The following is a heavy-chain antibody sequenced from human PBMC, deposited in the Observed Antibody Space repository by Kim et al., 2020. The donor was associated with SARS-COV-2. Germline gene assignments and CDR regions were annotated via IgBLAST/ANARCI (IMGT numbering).Heavy chain of an antibody. Sequence: ASVKVSCKASGGTFSSYAISWVRQAPGQGLEWMGGIIPIFGTANYAQKFQGRVTITADESTSTAYMELSSLRSEDTAVYYCARIKLVPPGIAAADTYYYYGMDVWGQGTTVTVSS. J-gene: IGHJ6*02. CDR1: GGTFSSYA. CDR3: ARIKLVPPGIAAADTYYYYGMDV. V-gene: IGHV1-69*13. D-gene: IGHD6-13*01. CDR2: IIPIFGTA.